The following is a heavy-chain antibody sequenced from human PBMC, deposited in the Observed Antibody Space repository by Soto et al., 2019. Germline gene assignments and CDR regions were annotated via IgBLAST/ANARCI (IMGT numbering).Heavy chain of an antibody. CDR3: AREYTAWPLAYGLDV. CDR1: GFTFSTYS. V-gene: IGHV3-21*01. D-gene: IGHD2-2*02. CDR2: ISSRSDI. Sequence: GGSPRLSCVGSGFTFSTYSINWVRQAPGKGLEWVSSISSRSDIYYADSVKGRFTISRDNAKNSVSLQMNSLRAEDTAVYYCAREYTAWPLAYGLDVWGQGTTVTVSS. J-gene: IGHJ6*02.